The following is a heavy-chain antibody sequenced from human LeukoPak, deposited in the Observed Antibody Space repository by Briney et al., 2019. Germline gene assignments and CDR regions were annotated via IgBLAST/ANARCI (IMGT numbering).Heavy chain of an antibody. J-gene: IGHJ4*02. Sequence: SETLSLTCTVSGGSISSSSYSWGWIRQPPGKGLEWIGSIYYSGSTYYNPSLKSRVTISVDTSKNQFSLKLSSVTAADTAVYYCARKGSGYSPFDYWGQGTLVTVSS. D-gene: IGHD3-22*01. CDR2: IYYSGST. CDR3: ARKGSGYSPFDY. CDR1: GGSISSSSYS. V-gene: IGHV4-39*01.